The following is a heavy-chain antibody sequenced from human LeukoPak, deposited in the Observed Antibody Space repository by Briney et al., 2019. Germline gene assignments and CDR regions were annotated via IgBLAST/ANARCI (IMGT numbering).Heavy chain of an antibody. CDR3: AKAPRLIAVAGSADY. D-gene: IGHD6-19*01. CDR2: ISNTGGST. CDR1: GFSFNTYA. J-gene: IGHJ4*02. Sequence: TGGSLRLSCAASGFSFNTYAMSWVRQAPGKGLEWVSAISNTGGSTYYADSVKGRFTISRDKSKNTLSLQMNSLRAEDTAVYYCAKAPRLIAVAGSADYWGQGTLVTVSS. V-gene: IGHV3-23*01.